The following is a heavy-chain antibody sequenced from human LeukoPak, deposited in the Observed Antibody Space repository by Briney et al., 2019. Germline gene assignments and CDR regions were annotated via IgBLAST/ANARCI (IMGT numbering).Heavy chain of an antibody. CDR2: FYPGDSDT. CDR1: GYSFTSYW. V-gene: IGHV5-51*01. CDR3: ARRTRRDGYVY. J-gene: IGHJ4*02. Sequence: GESLKISCKGSGYSFTSYWIGWVRQMPGKGLEWMGIFYPGDSDTRYSPSFQGQVTISADESISTAYLQWSSLKASDTAMYYCARRTRRDGYVYWGQGTLVTVSS. D-gene: IGHD5-24*01.